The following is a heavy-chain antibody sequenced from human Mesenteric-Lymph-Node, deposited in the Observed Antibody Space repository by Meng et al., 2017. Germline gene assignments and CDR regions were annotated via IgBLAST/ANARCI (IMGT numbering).Heavy chain of an antibody. CDR1: GFTFSSYA. V-gene: IGHV3-15*01. D-gene: IGHD3-10*01. CDR2: IKSKTDGGTT. Sequence: GESLKISCAASGFTFSSYAMSWVRQAPGKGLEWVGRIKSKTDGGTTDYAAPVKGRFTISRDDSKNTLYLQMNSLKTEDTAVYYCTTDWDLWFEDRDYWGQGTLVTVSS. CDR3: TTDWDLWFEDRDY. J-gene: IGHJ4*02.